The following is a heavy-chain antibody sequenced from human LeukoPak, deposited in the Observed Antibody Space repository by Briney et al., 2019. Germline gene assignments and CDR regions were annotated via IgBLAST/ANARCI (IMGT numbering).Heavy chain of an antibody. V-gene: IGHV4-38-2*02. J-gene: IGHJ4*02. D-gene: IGHD1-1*01. Sequence: SETLSLTCTVSAYSISSGYYWGWIRPPPGKGLEWIGSIYHSGSAYYNPSLKSRVTISVDTSKNQFSLKLSSVTAADTAVYYCARVAVTSYNPYTNFDYWGQGTLVTVSS. CDR1: AYSISSGYY. CDR2: IYHSGSA. CDR3: ARVAVTSYNPYTNFDY.